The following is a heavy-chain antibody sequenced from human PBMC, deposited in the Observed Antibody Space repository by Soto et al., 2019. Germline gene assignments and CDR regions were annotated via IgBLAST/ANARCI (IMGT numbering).Heavy chain of an antibody. V-gene: IGHV4-4*02. CDR1: GGSVRAPDW. D-gene: IGHD1-1*01. Sequence: KPSETLSLTCTLSGGSVRAPDWWNWVRQSPDKGLEWIAEVHISGHSNYNPSLRSRVSVSIDSSKNQFYLNLNSVTAADTAIYYCARVHQGCSANNCYFDPWGQGTQVTVSS. CDR2: VHISGHS. CDR3: ARVHQGCSANNCYFDP. J-gene: IGHJ5*01.